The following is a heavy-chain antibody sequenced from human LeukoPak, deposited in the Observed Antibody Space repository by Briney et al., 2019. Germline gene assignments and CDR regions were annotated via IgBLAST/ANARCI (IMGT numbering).Heavy chain of an antibody. CDR1: GFTFSNYA. V-gene: IGHV3-7*01. D-gene: IGHD2-15*01. Sequence: GGSLRLSCAASGFTFSNYAMSWVRQAPGKGLEWVADIKQDGSEKYYVDSVKGRFTISRQNAKNSLFLQMNSLRAEDTAVYYCARHRSGGSQDDAFDIWGQGTMVTVSS. J-gene: IGHJ3*02. CDR2: IKQDGSEK. CDR3: ARHRSGGSQDDAFDI.